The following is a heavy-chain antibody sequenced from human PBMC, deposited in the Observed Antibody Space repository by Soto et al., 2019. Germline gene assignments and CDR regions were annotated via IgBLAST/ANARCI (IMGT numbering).Heavy chain of an antibody. CDR1: GGSISSSNW. V-gene: IGHV4-4*02. D-gene: IGHD6-19*01. J-gene: IGHJ4*02. CDR2: IYHSGST. Sequence: QVQLQESGPGLVKPSGTLSLTCAVSGGSISSSNWWSWVRQPPGKGLEWIGEIYHSGSTNYNPSLRRRVXVXVXXAKNPFSLRLSSVTAADTAVYYCARVAVAGTRVGYWGQGTLVTVSS. CDR3: ARVAVAGTRVGY.